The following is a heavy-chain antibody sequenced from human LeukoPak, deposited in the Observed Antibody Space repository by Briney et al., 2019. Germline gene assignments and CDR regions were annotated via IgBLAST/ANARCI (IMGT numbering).Heavy chain of an antibody. CDR2: IYYSGNT. J-gene: IGHJ3*02. CDR3: AREVIAAADTDAFDI. D-gene: IGHD6-13*01. Sequence: SETLSLTCTVSGGSISSGNYFWSWIRQHPGKGLEWIGYIYYSGNTYYNPSLESRVTISVDTSKNQFSLKLSSVTAADTAVYYCAREVIAAADTDAFDIWGQGTMVTVSS. V-gene: IGHV4-31*03. CDR1: GGSISSGNYF.